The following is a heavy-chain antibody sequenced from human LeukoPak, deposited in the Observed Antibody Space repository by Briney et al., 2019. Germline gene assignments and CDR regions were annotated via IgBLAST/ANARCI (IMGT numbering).Heavy chain of an antibody. CDR2: ISTSSSYI. J-gene: IGHJ6*03. D-gene: IGHD1-1*01. CDR1: GFTFSSYS. V-gene: IGHV3-21*01. Sequence: GGSLRLSCAASGFTFSSYSMNWVRQAPGKGLEWVSSISTSSSYIYYADSVKGRFTISRDNAKNSLYLQMNSLRAEDTAVYYCARCTDSYYYYYMDVWGKGTTVTVSS. CDR3: ARCTDSYYYYYMDV.